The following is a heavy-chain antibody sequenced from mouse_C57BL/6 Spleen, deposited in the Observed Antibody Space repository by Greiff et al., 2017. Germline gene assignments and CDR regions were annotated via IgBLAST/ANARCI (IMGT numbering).Heavy chain of an antibody. V-gene: IGHV1-39*01. CDR1: GYSFTDYY. J-gene: IGHJ2*01. Sequence: QLQQSGPELVKPGASVKISCKASGYSFTDYYMNWVKQSPGQSLEWIGVINPNYGPTSYNQKFKGKATLTVDQTSSTAYMQRNSLTSEYSAVYDWARAQLGQYYFDYWGQGTTLTVSS. CDR3: ARAQLGQYYFDY. CDR2: INPNYGPT. D-gene: IGHD3-3*01.